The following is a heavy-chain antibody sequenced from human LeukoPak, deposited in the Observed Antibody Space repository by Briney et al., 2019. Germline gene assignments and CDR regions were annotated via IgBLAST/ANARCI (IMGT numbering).Heavy chain of an antibody. J-gene: IGHJ5*02. Sequence: PSETLSLTCTVSGGSISSSSYYWGWIRQPPGKGLEWIGSIYYSGSTYYNPSLKSRVTISVDTSKNQFSLKLISVTAADTAVYYCARRYGYSSSWYGIQNNYFDPWGQGTLVTVSS. CDR3: ARRYGYSSSWYGIQNNYFDP. CDR2: IYYSGST. V-gene: IGHV4-39*07. CDR1: GGSISSSSYY. D-gene: IGHD6-13*01.